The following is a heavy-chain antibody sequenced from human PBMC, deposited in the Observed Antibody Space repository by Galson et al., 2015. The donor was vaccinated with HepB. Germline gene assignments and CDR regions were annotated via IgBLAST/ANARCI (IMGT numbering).Heavy chain of an antibody. CDR1: GFTFSSYS. Sequence: SLRLSCAASGFTFSSYSMNWVRQAPGMGLEWVSYISSSSSTIYYADSVKGRFTISRDNAKKSLYLQLNSLRAEDTAVYYCARDFSGAEYYFYGMDVWGQGTTVTVSS. V-gene: IGHV3-48*04. D-gene: IGHD2/OR15-2a*01. CDR3: ARDFSGAEYYFYGMDV. CDR2: ISSSSSTI. J-gene: IGHJ6*02.